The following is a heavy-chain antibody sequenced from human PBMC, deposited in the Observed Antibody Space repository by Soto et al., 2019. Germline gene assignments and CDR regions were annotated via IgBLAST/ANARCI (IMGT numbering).Heavy chain of an antibody. Sequence: SETLSLTCTVSGGFIISYYWSWIRQPPGKGLEWIGYIYYSGSTNYNPSLKSRVTISVDTSKNQFSLKLSSVTAADTAVYYCARGYGDYVLDYWGQGTLVSVSS. CDR1: GGFIISYY. CDR3: ARGYGDYVLDY. CDR2: IYYSGST. V-gene: IGHV4-59*08. D-gene: IGHD4-17*01. J-gene: IGHJ4*02.